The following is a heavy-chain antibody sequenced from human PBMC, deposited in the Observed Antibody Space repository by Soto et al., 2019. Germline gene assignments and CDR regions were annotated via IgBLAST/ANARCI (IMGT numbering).Heavy chain of an antibody. Sequence: QVQLQESGPGLVKPSQTLSLTCTVSGGSISSGGYYWSWIRQHPGKGLEWIGYIYYSGSTYYNPSLKSGVTISVDTSKNQFSLKLSPVTAADTAVYYCAREPSDPYWYFDLWGRGTLVTVSS. CDR3: AREPSDPYWYFDL. CDR1: GGSISSGGYY. J-gene: IGHJ2*01. CDR2: IYYSGST. V-gene: IGHV4-31*03. D-gene: IGHD2-21*02.